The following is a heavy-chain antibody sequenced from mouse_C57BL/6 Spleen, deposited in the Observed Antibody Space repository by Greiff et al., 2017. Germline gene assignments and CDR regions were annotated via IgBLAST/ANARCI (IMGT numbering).Heavy chain of an antibody. D-gene: IGHD1-1*01. J-gene: IGHJ2*01. CDR3: ASHGSSYRYYFDY. CDR1: GYAFSSYW. V-gene: IGHV1-80*01. CDR2: IYPCDGDT. Sequence: QVQLQQSGAELVKPGASVKISCKASGYAFSSYWMNWVKQRPGQGLEWIGQIYPCDGDTNYNGKFKGKATLTADKSSSTAYMQLSSLTSEDSAVYFCASHGSSYRYYFDYWGQGTTLTVSS.